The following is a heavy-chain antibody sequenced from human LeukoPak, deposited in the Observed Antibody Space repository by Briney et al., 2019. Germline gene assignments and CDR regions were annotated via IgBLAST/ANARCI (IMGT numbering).Heavy chain of an antibody. CDR2: ISYDGSNK. Sequence: PGGSLRLSCAASGFTFSSYAMHWVRQAPGKGLEWVAVISYDGSNKYYADSVKGRFTISRDNSKNTLYLQMNSLRAEDTAVYYCARVSDTAMVNDAFDIWGQGTMVTVSS. CDR3: ARVSDTAMVNDAFDI. D-gene: IGHD5-18*01. V-gene: IGHV3-30*04. CDR1: GFTFSSYA. J-gene: IGHJ3*02.